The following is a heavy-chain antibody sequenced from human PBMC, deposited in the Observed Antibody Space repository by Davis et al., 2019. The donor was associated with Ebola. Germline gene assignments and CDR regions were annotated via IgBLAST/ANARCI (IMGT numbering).Heavy chain of an antibody. Sequence: PGGSLRLSCAASRFTFSTYWMNWVRQAPGKGPEWVANTKQDGSEKYYVDSVKGRFTISRDNAKNSLYLQMNSLRAEDTAVYYCARDRPHYDFWSGYLDYWGQGTLVTVSS. J-gene: IGHJ4*02. CDR3: ARDRPHYDFWSGYLDY. V-gene: IGHV3-7*01. CDR2: TKQDGSEK. CDR1: RFTFSTYW. D-gene: IGHD3-3*01.